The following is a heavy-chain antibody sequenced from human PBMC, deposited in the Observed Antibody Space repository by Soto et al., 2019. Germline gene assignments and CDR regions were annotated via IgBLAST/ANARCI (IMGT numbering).Heavy chain of an antibody. D-gene: IGHD6-13*01. J-gene: IGHJ4*02. V-gene: IGHV3-23*01. CDR1: GFTFRNYA. CDR3: AKRPLTAAGFDY. CDR2: ITGSGGGT. Sequence: EVQLLESGGGLVQPGGSLRLSCAASGFTFRNYAMTWVRQAPGKGLEWGSGITGSGGGTYFVDSVKGRFTISRDNSKNAVYLQMNSLRAEDTAVYYCAKRPLTAAGFDYWGQGTLVTVSS.